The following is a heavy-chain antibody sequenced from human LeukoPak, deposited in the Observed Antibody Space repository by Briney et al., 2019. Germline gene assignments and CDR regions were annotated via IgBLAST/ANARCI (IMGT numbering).Heavy chain of an antibody. V-gene: IGHV3-23*01. Sequence: PGGSLRLSCAGSGFIFSTYDMGWVRQAPGKGLEWVSSIRRAGDRTYYEDSVKGRFTISRDNSRNTMYLQMNSLRAEDTAVYYCARGESFAFDVWGQGTMVTVSS. CDR3: ARGESFAFDV. CDR2: IRRAGDRT. J-gene: IGHJ3*01. CDR1: GFIFSTYD.